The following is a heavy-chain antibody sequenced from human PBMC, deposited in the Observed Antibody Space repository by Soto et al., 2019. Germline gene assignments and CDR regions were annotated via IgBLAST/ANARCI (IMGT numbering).Heavy chain of an antibody. CDR3: ARGNKAAGIYWFDP. CDR1: GGSISSGGYY. V-gene: IGHV4-31*02. D-gene: IGHD6-13*01. Sequence: TLSLTCTVSGGSISSGGYYWSWIRQHPGKGLEWIGYIYYSGSAYYNPSLKSRVTISVDTSKNQFSLKLSSVTAADTAVYYCARGNKAAGIYWFDPWGKGTLVTVSS. CDR2: IYYSGSA. J-gene: IGHJ5*02.